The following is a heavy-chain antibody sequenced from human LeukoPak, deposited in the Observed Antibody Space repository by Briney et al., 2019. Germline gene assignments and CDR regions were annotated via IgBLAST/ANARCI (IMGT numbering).Heavy chain of an antibody. V-gene: IGHV3-9*01. Sequence: PGGSLRLSCAASGFTFSSYSMNWVRQAPGKGLEWVSGISWNSGSIGYADSVKGRFTISRDNAKNSLYLQMNSLRAEDTALYYCAKDLTPPPNSDAFDIWGQGTMVTVSS. CDR3: AKDLTPPPNSDAFDI. D-gene: IGHD4-23*01. CDR2: ISWNSGSI. J-gene: IGHJ3*02. CDR1: GFTFSSYS.